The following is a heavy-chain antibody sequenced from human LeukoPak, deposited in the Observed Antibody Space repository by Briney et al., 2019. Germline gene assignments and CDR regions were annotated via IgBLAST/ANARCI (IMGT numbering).Heavy chain of an antibody. CDR1: GFTFSSYS. CDR3: ARAYYDLLTAYDY. V-gene: IGHV3-21*01. Sequence: GGSLRLSCAASGFTFSSYSMNWVRQAPGKGLEWVSSISSSSSYIYYADSVKGRFTISRDNAKNSLYLQMNSLRAEDTAVYYCARAYYDLLTAYDYWGQGTLGTVSS. J-gene: IGHJ4*02. D-gene: IGHD3-9*01. CDR2: ISSSSSYI.